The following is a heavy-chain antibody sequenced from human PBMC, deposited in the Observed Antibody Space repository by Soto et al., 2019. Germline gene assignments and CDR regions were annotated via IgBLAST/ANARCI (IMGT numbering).Heavy chain of an antibody. J-gene: IGHJ6*03. V-gene: IGHV4-59*08. D-gene: IGHD3-3*01. CDR3: ARTYYDFWSGSYYYYMDV. CDR2: INYSGSP. CDR1: GGSISSHY. Sequence: SETLSLTCTVSGGSISSHYWTWIRQPPGKGLEWIGYINYSGSPNYNPSLKSRVTISVDTSMNQFSLKLSSVTAADTAVYYCARTYYDFWSGSYYYYMDVWGKGTTVTVSS.